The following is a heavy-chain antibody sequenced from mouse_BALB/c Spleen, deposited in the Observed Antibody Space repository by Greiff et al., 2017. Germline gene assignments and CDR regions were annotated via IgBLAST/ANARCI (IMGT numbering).Heavy chain of an antibody. V-gene: IGHV1-9*01. CDR1: GYTFSSYW. CDR3: ARNYRYDGDYFDY. D-gene: IGHD2-14*01. J-gene: IGHJ2*01. Sequence: QVQLQQSGAELMKPGASVKISCKATGYTFSSYWIEWVKQRPGHGLEWIGEILPGSGSTNYNEKFKGKATFTADTSSNTAYMQLSSLTSEDSAVYYCARNYRYDGDYFDYWGQGTTLTVSS. CDR2: ILPGSGST.